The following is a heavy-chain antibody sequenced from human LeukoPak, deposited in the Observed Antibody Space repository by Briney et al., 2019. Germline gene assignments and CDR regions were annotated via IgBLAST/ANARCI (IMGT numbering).Heavy chain of an antibody. V-gene: IGHV4-34*01. CDR3: AREKSSGLLWFRGIIDY. J-gene: IGHJ4*02. Sequence: PSETLSLTCAVYGGSFSGYYCSWIRQPPGKGLEWIGEINHSGSTNYNPSLKSRVTISVDTSKNQFSLKLSSVTAADTAVYYCAREKSSGLLWFRGIIDYWGQGTMVTVSS. D-gene: IGHD3-10*01. CDR1: GGSFSGYY. CDR2: INHSGST.